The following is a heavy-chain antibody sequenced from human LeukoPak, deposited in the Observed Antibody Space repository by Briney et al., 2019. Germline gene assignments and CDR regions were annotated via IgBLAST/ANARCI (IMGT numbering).Heavy chain of an antibody. CDR1: GFTFSSYG. CDR3: AKPRGRENWFDP. J-gene: IGHJ5*02. Sequence: PGGSLRLSCAASGFTFSSYGMHWVRQAPGKGLEWVAFIRYDGSNKYYADSVKGRFTISRDNSKNTLYLQMNSLRAGDTAVYYCAKPRGRENWFDPWGQGTLVTVSS. CDR2: IRYDGSNK. D-gene: IGHD1-26*01. V-gene: IGHV3-30*02.